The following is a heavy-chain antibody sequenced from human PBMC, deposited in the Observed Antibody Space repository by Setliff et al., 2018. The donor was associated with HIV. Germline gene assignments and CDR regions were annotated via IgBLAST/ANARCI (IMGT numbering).Heavy chain of an antibody. CDR3: ARGQDILEPSGPFDY. J-gene: IGHJ4*02. D-gene: IGHD2-15*01. V-gene: IGHV4-59*01. CDR2: IHYSGST. Sequence: PSETLSLTCIISDGSISNYYWSWFRQTPGKGLEWIGYIHYSGSTYYNPSLKSRVTMSVDTSKNQFSLKLRSVIAADTAVYYCARGQDILEPSGPFDYWGQGTLVTVSS. CDR1: DGSISNYY.